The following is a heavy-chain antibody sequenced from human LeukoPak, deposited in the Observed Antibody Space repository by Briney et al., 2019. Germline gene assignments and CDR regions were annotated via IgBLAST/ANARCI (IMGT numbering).Heavy chain of an antibody. CDR1: GGSFSGYY. V-gene: IGHV4-34*01. D-gene: IGHD3-3*01. CDR2: INHSGST. J-gene: IGHJ4*02. CDR3: VRYEGDF. Sequence: PSETLSLTCAVFGGSFSGYYWSWIRQPPGKGLEWIGEINHSGSTNYNPSLKSRVTISVDTSKNQFSLKLTSVTAADTAVYYCVRYEGDFWGQGTLVTVSS.